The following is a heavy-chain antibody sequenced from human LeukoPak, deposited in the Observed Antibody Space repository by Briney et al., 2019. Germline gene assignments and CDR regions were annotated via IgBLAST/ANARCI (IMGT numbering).Heavy chain of an antibody. D-gene: IGHD6-13*01. V-gene: IGHV3-21*01. CDR1: GSTFSSYS. CDR3: ARVESSSSPN. J-gene: IGHJ4*02. CDR2: ISSSSSYI. Sequence: PGGSLRLSCAASGSTFSSYSMNWVRQAPGKGPEWVSSISSSSSYIYYADSVKGRFTISRDNAKNSLYLQMNSLRAEDTAVYYCARVESSSSPNWGQGTLVTVSS.